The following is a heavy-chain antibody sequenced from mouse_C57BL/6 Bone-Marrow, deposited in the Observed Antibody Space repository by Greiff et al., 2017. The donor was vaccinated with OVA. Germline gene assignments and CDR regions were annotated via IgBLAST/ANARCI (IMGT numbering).Heavy chain of an antibody. D-gene: IGHD1-1*01. CDR3: ASPPLTTVVAPGFAY. CDR2: INPSTGGT. CDR1: GYSFTGYY. V-gene: IGHV1-42*01. Sequence: VQLKQSGPELVKPGASVKISCKASGYSFTGYYMNWVKQSPEKSLEWIGEINPSTGGTTYNQKFKAKATLTVDKSSSTAYMQLKSLTSEDSAVYYCASPPLTTVVAPGFAYWGQGTLVTVSA. J-gene: IGHJ3*01.